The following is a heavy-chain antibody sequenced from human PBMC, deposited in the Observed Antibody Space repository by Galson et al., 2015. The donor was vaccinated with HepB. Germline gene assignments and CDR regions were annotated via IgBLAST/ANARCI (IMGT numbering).Heavy chain of an antibody. CDR2: VKRSDTTI. CDR3: ARIEKESRYNWNDGDQLQSFYYFYMDV. D-gene: IGHD1-1*01. J-gene: IGHJ6*03. Sequence: SLRLACAVAGFTVGDYYMSWIRQAPGTGLEWISHVKRSDTTIYYGDSVRRRITVSRDNAKNSLYLQLNSLRADDTAVYYCARIEKESRYNWNDGDQLQSFYYFYMDVWGKGTTVTVSS. CDR1: GFTVGDYY. V-gene: IGHV3-11*01.